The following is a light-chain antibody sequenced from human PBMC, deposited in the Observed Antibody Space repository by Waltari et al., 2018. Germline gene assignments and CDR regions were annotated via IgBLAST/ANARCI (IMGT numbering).Light chain of an antibody. Sequence: EIVLTQSPGTLSLSPGERATLSCRASQSVSSTYLAWYQQKPGQAPRLLICRTSTRATGIPDRFSGSGSGTDFTLTISRLEPEDFAVYYCQQYGISTLTFGGGTKVEIK. V-gene: IGKV3-20*01. CDR1: QSVSSTY. J-gene: IGKJ4*01. CDR3: QQYGISTLT. CDR2: RTS.